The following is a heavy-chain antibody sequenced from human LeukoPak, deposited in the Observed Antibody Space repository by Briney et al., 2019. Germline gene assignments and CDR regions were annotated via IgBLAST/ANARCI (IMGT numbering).Heavy chain of an antibody. J-gene: IGHJ3*02. CDR3: ARESLNYDFWSGYYSADAFDI. CDR1: GGTFSSYA. V-gene: IGHV1-69*13. CDR2: IIPIFGTA. D-gene: IGHD3-3*01. Sequence: ASVKVSCKASGGTFSSYAISWVRQAPGQGLEWMGGIIPIFGTANYAQKFQGRVTITADESTSTAYMELSSLRSEDTAVYYCARESLNYDFWSGYYSADAFDIWGQGTMVTVSS.